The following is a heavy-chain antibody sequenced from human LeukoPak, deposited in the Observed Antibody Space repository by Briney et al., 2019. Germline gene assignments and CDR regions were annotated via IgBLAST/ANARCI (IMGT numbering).Heavy chain of an antibody. CDR2: IYQSGST. Sequence: SETLSLTCAVSGYSIRSDYYWGWIRQPPGKGLEWIGSIYQSGSTHYNPSLKSRVTISIDTYKNQFSLKLSSMTAADTAVYYCARNSSWYFDYWGQGTLVTVSS. V-gene: IGHV4-38-2*01. CDR3: ARNSSWYFDY. CDR1: GYSIRSDYY. D-gene: IGHD6-13*01. J-gene: IGHJ4*02.